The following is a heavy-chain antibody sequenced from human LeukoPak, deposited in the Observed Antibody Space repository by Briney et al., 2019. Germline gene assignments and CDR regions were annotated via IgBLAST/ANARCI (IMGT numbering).Heavy chain of an antibody. CDR2: FYYRGNT. D-gene: IGHD2-21*02. CDR1: GGSVTNSSGYY. CDR3: ARRRGDPGAFDI. J-gene: IGHJ3*02. V-gene: IGHV4-39*01. Sequence: SETLSLTCSVSGGSVTNSSGYYWAWIRQPPGKGLEWIGSFYYRGNTYYNLSLKSRLTISVDTCKNQFSLKMSSVTATDTAIYYCARRRGDPGAFDIWGQGTQVTVSS.